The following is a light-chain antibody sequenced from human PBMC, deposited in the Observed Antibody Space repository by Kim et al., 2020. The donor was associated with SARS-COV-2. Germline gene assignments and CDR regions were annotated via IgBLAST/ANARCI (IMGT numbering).Light chain of an antibody. V-gene: IGLV3-1*01. J-gene: IGLJ2*01. CDR1: KLGDKY. Sequence: SYELTQPPSVSVSPGQTASITCSGHKLGDKYVSWYQQKPGQSPVLVIYQGSRRPSGIPERFSGSDSGNTATLTISGTQAMDEGDYYCQAWDKFTAIFGGGTQLTVL. CDR2: QGS. CDR3: QAWDKFTAI.